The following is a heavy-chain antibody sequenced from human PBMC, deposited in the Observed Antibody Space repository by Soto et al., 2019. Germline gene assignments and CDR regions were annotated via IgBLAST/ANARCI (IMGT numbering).Heavy chain of an antibody. D-gene: IGHD3-10*01. CDR3: ATLWGQD. Sequence: LQLQESGPGLVKPSETLSLTCTVSGGSISSSSYYWGWIRQPPGKGLEWMGSIDYSGSTYYNPSLKSRVTISVDTAKSQCSLKLSPVTASDTAVYYCATLWGQDWGQGTRFTVSS. CDR2: IDYSGST. J-gene: IGHJ4*02. V-gene: IGHV4-39*01. CDR1: GGSISSSSYY.